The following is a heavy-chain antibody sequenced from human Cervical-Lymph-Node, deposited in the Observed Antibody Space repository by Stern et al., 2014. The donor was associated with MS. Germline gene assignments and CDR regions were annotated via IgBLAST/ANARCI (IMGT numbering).Heavy chain of an antibody. Sequence: VQLGQSGAEVKKPGESLKISCKVSGYDFTAYWIGWVRQTPGKGLEWMGIIYPGDSATTYSPSFQGQVTISVDKSSSTAYVQWSTLKASDTAIYYCARRGYSYSLDYWGQGTLVTVSS. D-gene: IGHD5-18*01. CDR2: IYPGDSAT. V-gene: IGHV5-51*03. CDR3: ARRGYSYSLDY. J-gene: IGHJ4*02. CDR1: GYDFTAYW.